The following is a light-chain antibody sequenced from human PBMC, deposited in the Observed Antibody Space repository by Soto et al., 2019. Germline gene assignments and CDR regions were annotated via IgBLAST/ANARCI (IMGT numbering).Light chain of an antibody. CDR1: QGIAPY. V-gene: IGKV1-27*01. Sequence: DVQMTQSPSSLSAFVGDRVTITCRASQGIAPYLAWFQQKPGKVPKLLIYATSPSQSGVPSRFSGSGSGTDFNLTINSLQPEDVRTYYCQKYNSAPLTFGGGTKVEIK. CDR2: ATS. CDR3: QKYNSAPLT. J-gene: IGKJ4*01.